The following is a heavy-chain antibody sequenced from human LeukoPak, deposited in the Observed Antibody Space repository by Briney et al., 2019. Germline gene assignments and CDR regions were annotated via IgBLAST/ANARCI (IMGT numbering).Heavy chain of an antibody. CDR1: GFTFSSYW. D-gene: IGHD3-22*01. Sequence: GGSLRLSCAASGFTFSSYWMHWVRQAPGKGLVWVSRINSDGSSTSYADSVKGRFTISRDNAKNTLYLQMNNLRAEDTAVYYCARPKYYYDSSGYFDYWGQGTLVTVSS. J-gene: IGHJ4*02. V-gene: IGHV3-74*01. CDR2: INSDGSST. CDR3: ARPKYYYDSSGYFDY.